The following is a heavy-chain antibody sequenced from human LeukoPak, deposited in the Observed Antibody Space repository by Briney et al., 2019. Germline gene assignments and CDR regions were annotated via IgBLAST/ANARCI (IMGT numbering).Heavy chain of an antibody. Sequence: PSETLSLTCAVYGGSFSGYYWSWIRQPPGKGLEWIGEIYHSGSTYYNPSLKSRVTISVDTSKNQFSLKLSSVTAADTAVYYCARDALAANAYYYYYGMDVWGQGTTVTVSS. CDR3: ARDALAANAYYYYYGMDV. CDR1: GGSFSGYY. CDR2: IYHSGST. D-gene: IGHD2-15*01. V-gene: IGHV4-34*01. J-gene: IGHJ6*02.